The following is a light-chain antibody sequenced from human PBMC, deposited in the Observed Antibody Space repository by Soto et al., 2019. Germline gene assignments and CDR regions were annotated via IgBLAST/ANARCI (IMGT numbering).Light chain of an antibody. V-gene: IGKV3-15*01. J-gene: IGKJ1*01. Sequence: EIVMTQSPATLSVSPGERATLSCRASQSVSSNLAWYQQKPGQAPRLLIYGASTRATGIPARFSGSGSGTEFTLTIRSMPSEAFAVYSCQQYNDWPRTFGQGTKVDIK. CDR1: QSVSSN. CDR2: GAS. CDR3: QQYNDWPRT.